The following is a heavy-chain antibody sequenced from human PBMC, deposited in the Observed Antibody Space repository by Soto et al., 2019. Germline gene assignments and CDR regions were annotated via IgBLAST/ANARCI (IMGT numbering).Heavy chain of an antibody. D-gene: IGHD1-26*01. CDR1: GGSIRSYL. V-gene: IGHV4-4*07. CDR3: SREGARGFGMAV. CDR2: IYTSGST. J-gene: IGHJ6*02. Sequence: QVQLQESGPGLVKPSETLSLTCNVSGGSIRSYLWRWVRKPAGKPLEWLESIYTSGSTNYNPSHKSRVSMKVYTSKNQFSLEVTSVNAEYQTVYSFSREGARGFGMAVRGLGTTGTVYS.